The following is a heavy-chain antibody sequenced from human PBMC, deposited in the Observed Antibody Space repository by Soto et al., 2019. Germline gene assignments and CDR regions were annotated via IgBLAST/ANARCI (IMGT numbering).Heavy chain of an antibody. CDR1: GFSVSGGS. Sequence: GSLRLSCVVSGFSVSGGSIFWVRQATGKGLEWVSLMHRGGSTDNADPVKGRFTTSRDKSKNTLYLHMNGLRVEDTAVYYCARVNTTLVDHFDCWGQGTLVTVSS. D-gene: IGHD5-18*01. CDR2: MHRGGST. CDR3: ARVNTTLVDHFDC. J-gene: IGHJ4*02. V-gene: IGHV3-53*01.